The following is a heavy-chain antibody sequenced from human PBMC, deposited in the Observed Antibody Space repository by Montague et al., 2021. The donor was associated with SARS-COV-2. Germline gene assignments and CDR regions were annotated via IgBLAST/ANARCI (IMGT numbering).Heavy chain of an antibody. CDR2: ISYDGSNK. V-gene: IGHV3-30-3*01. D-gene: IGHD3-16*01. CDR1: GFTFSSYA. Sequence: SLRLSCAASGFTFSSYAMHWVRQAPGKGLDWVAVISYDGSNKYYADPVKGRFTISRDNSKNTLYLQMNSLRAEDTAVYYCARVIWGYYGMDFWGHGTTVTVSS. CDR3: ARVIWGYYGMDF. J-gene: IGHJ6*02.